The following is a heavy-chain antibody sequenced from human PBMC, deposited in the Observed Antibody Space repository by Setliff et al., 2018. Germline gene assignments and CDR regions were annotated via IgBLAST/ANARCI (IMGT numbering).Heavy chain of an antibody. D-gene: IGHD1-1*01. Sequence: PSETLSLTCTVSGASLSSGTYYWGWIRQPPGKGLESIGRIYYRGDTYYNASLKGRLTISVDTAQNQFSLRLTSVTAADTAVYYCARTGTYRYFDYWGQGALVTVSS. CDR2: IYYRGDT. CDR3: ARTGTYRYFDY. V-gene: IGHV4-39*01. CDR1: GASLSSGTYY. J-gene: IGHJ4*02.